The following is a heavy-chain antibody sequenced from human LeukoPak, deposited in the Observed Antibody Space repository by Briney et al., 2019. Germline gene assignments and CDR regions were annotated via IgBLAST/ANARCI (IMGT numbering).Heavy chain of an antibody. CDR3: ARLGGTYDAFDI. CDR1: GGSISSSSSY. Sequence: SETLSLTCTVSGGSISSSSSYWGWIRQPPGKGLEWIGNIYYSGSTYYNPSLKSRVTISVDTSRNQFSLKPSSVTAADTAVYYCARLGGTYDAFDIWGQGTMVTVSS. J-gene: IGHJ3*02. D-gene: IGHD1-26*01. CDR2: IYYSGST. V-gene: IGHV4-39*01.